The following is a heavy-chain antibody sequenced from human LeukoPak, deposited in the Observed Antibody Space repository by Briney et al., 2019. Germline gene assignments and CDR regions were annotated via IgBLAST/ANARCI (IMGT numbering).Heavy chain of an antibody. J-gene: IGHJ4*02. CDR1: GYTLTELS. V-gene: IGHV1-24*01. CDR3: ATDPYYYDSSGYQY. CDR2: FDPEDGET. Sequence: ASVKVSCKVSGYTLTELSMHWVRQAPGKGLEWMGGFDPEDGETIYAQKFQGRVTITEDTSTDTAYMELSSLRSEDTAVYYCATDPYYYDSSGYQYWGQGTLVTVSS. D-gene: IGHD3-22*01.